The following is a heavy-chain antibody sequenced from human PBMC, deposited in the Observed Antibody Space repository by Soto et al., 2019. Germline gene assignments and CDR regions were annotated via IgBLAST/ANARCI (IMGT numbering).Heavy chain of an antibody. CDR2: INSDGSST. V-gene: IGHV3-74*01. D-gene: IGHD2-2*01. CDR1: GFTFSSYW. J-gene: IGHJ6*02. CDR3: ARRGTLIVVVPADGYGMDV. Sequence: EVQLVESGGGLVQPGGSLRLSCAASGFTFSSYWMHWVRQAPGKGLVWVSRINSDGSSTSYADSVKGRFTISRDNAKNTLYLQMNSLRAEDTAVYYCARRGTLIVVVPADGYGMDVWGQGTTVTVSS.